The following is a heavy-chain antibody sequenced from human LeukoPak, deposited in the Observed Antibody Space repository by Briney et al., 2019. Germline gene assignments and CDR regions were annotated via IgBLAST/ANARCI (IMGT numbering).Heavy chain of an antibody. CDR1: GYTLTESS. CDR3: ATLGVGDYGDPYYFDY. D-gene: IGHD4-17*01. J-gene: IGHJ4*02. Sequence: ASVKVSCKVSGYTLTESSMHWVRQAPGKGLEWMGGFDPEDGETIYAQKFQGRVTMTEDTSTDTAYMELSSLRSEDTAVYYCATLGVGDYGDPYYFDYWGQGTLVTVSS. CDR2: FDPEDGET. V-gene: IGHV1-24*01.